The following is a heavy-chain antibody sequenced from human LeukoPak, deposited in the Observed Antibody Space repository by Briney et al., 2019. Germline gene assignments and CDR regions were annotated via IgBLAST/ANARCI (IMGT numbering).Heavy chain of an antibody. V-gene: IGHV1-18*01. CDR2: ISAYNGNT. CDR3: ARSPGISTSYYYYYYMDV. J-gene: IGHJ6*03. CDR1: GYTFTSYG. D-gene: IGHD2-2*01. Sequence: ASVKVSCKASGYTFTSYGISWVRQAPGQGLEWMGWISAYNGNTNYAQKLQGRVTMTTDTSTGTAYMELRSLRSDDTAVYYCARSPGISTSYYYYYYMDVWGKGTTVTVSS.